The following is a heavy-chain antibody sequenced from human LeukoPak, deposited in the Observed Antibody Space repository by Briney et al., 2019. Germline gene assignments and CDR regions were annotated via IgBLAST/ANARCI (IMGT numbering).Heavy chain of an antibody. D-gene: IGHD1-26*01. J-gene: IGHJ5*02. CDR3: ARNSGSSGRWFDP. CDR1: GYSFSNNW. V-gene: IGHV5-51*01. Sequence: GESPKISCKTSGYSFSNNWIDWVRQMPGKGLEWMGAIYPGDSDTRYSPSFQGQVTISVDKSISTAYLQWSSLKASDTAMYYCARNSGSSGRWFDPWGQGTLVTVSS. CDR2: IYPGDSDT.